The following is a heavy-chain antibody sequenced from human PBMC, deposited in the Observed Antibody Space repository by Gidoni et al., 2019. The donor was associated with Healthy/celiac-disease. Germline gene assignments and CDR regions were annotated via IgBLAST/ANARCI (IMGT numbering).Heavy chain of an antibody. J-gene: IGHJ4*02. D-gene: IGHD3-16*02. CDR1: GFTFSSYA. CDR3: AKDHDYVWGSYPLYFDY. CDR2: ISGSGGST. Sequence: EVQLLESGGGLVQPGGSLRLSCAASGFTFSSYAMSWVRQAPGKGLEWVSAISGSGGSTYYADSVKGRFTISRDNSKNTLYLQMNSLRAEDTAVYYCAKDHDYVWGSYPLYFDYWGQGTLVTVSS. V-gene: IGHV3-23*01.